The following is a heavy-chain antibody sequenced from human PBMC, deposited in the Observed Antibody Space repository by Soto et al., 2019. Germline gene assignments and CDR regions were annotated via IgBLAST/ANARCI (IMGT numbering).Heavy chain of an antibody. Sequence: GGSLRLSCAASGFTFSNAWMSWVRQAPGKGLEWVGRIKSKTDGGTTDYAAPVKGRFTISRDDSKNTLYLQMNSLKTEDTAVYYCTTGLSSGSYQYYFDYWGQGTLVTVSS. CDR1: GFTFSNAW. D-gene: IGHD1-26*01. CDR3: TTGLSSGSYQYYFDY. J-gene: IGHJ4*02. CDR2: IKSKTDGGTT. V-gene: IGHV3-15*01.